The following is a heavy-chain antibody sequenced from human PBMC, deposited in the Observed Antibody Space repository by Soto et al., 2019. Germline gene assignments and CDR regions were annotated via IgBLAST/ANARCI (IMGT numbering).Heavy chain of an antibody. Sequence: QVQLQESGPGLVKPSETLSLTCTVSGGSISSYYWSWIRQPPGKGLEWIGYIYYSGSTNYNPSLKSRVTISVHTSKTQSSLKLSSVTAADTAVSYCARAYGGYADYWGQGALVTVSS. CDR2: IYYSGST. D-gene: IGHD5-12*01. CDR3: ARAYGGYADY. J-gene: IGHJ4*02. CDR1: GGSISSYY. V-gene: IGHV4-59*01.